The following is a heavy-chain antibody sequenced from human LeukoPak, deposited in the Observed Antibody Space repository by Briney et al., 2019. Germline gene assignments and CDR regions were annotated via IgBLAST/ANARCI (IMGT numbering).Heavy chain of an antibody. D-gene: IGHD6-6*01. CDR2: IWYDGSNQ. V-gene: IGHV3-33*01. CDR3: TRDIASRYFDY. J-gene: IGHJ4*02. Sequence: GGSLRLSCAASGFKFSNYGVHWVRQAPGKGLEWVAVIWYDGSNQYYADSVKGRFTISRDNSKNTLYLQMNSLRADDMALYYCTRDIASRYFDYWGQGTLVTVSS. CDR1: GFKFSNYG.